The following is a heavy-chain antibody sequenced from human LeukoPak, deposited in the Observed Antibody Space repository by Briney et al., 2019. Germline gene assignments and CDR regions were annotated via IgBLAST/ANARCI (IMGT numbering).Heavy chain of an antibody. CDR1: GFTFSSYA. V-gene: IGHV3-23*01. J-gene: IGHJ3*02. Sequence: QAGGSLRLSCAASGFTFSSYAMSWVRQAPGKGLEWVSAISGSGGSTYYADSVKGRFTMSRDNSKNTVYLQMNSLRVEDTALYYCAKSPYRFNALDIWGQGTIVTVSS. CDR2: ISGSGGST. D-gene: IGHD2-21*01. CDR3: AKSPYRFNALDI.